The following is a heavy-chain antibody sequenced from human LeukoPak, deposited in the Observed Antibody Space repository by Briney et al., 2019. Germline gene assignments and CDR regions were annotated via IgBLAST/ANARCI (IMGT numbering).Heavy chain of an antibody. D-gene: IGHD6-13*01. Sequence: SETVSLTCTVSGGAISRYYWSWIRQPPGKGLEWIEYIYYSGTTNYNPSLRSRVTISLDTSKNQFSLKLSSVTAADTAVYYCARGVYIAAAQYGYWGQGTLVTVSS. CDR3: ARGVYIAAAQYGY. CDR1: GGAISRYY. J-gene: IGHJ4*02. V-gene: IGHV4-59*01. CDR2: IYYSGTT.